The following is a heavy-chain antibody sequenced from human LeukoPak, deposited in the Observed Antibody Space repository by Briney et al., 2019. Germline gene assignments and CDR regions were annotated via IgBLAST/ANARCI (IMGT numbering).Heavy chain of an antibody. J-gene: IGHJ6*03. Sequence: ASVKVSCKVSGYTLTELSMHRVRQAPGKGLEWMGGFDPEDGETIYAQKFQGRVTMTEDTSTDTAYMELSSLRSEDTAVYYCATDRRSGYYSYYYMDVWGKGTTVTVSS. CDR2: FDPEDGET. D-gene: IGHD3-22*01. CDR1: GYTLTELS. V-gene: IGHV1-24*01. CDR3: ATDRRSGYYSYYYMDV.